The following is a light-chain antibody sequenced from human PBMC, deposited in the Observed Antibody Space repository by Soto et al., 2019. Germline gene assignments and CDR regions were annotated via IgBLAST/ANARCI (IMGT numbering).Light chain of an antibody. V-gene: IGKV1-39*01. CDR1: QSISSY. CDR3: QQRSNLVS. J-gene: IGKJ5*01. CDR2: AAS. Sequence: DIQMTQSPSSLSASVGDRVTITCRASQSISSYLNWYQQKPGKAPKLLIYAASSLQSGVPSRFSGSGSGTDFTLTISSLEPEDFAVYYCQQRSNLVSFGPGTRLE.